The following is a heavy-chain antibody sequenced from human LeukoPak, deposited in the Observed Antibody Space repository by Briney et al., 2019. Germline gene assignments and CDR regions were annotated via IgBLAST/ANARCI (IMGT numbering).Heavy chain of an antibody. Sequence: SETLSLTCTVSGGSINTNYWSWIRQPPGKALEWIGYIYHSGSTHYNPSLKSRVTISVDTSKNQFSLKLSSVTSAGTAVYYCARGGGWWDYWGQGTLVTVSS. J-gene: IGHJ4*02. CDR1: GGSINTNY. D-gene: IGHD6-19*01. CDR3: ARGGGWWDY. CDR2: IYHSGST. V-gene: IGHV4-59*01.